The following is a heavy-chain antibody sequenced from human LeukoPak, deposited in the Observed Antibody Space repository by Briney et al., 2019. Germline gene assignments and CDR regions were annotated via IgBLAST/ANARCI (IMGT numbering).Heavy chain of an antibody. CDR3: AREGSRSGSYYIDY. V-gene: IGHV1-18*01. J-gene: IGHJ4*02. CDR1: GYTFTSYG. CDR2: ISAYNGNT. D-gene: IGHD1-26*01. Sequence: GASVKVSCKASGYTFTSYGISWMRQAPGQGLEWMGWISAYNGNTNYAQKLQGRVTMTTDTSTSTAYMELRSLRSDDTAVYYCAREGSRSGSYYIDYWGQGTLVTVSS.